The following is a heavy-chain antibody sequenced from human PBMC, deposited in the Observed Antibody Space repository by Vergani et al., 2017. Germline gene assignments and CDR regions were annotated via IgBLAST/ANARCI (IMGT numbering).Heavy chain of an antibody. Sequence: QVQLQESGPGLVKPSETLSLTCSVSGSSLSAYFWTWIRQPAGKGLEWIGRISVGGDTNHNPSLKSRVSMSGDTSKNQFFLRLRSVTATDTAVYYCARGDKEIGGGNNWFDPWGQGTLVVVSS. CDR2: ISVGGDT. J-gene: IGHJ5*02. V-gene: IGHV4-4*07. CDR3: ARGDKEIGGGNNWFDP. CDR1: GSSLSAYF. D-gene: IGHD3-16*01.